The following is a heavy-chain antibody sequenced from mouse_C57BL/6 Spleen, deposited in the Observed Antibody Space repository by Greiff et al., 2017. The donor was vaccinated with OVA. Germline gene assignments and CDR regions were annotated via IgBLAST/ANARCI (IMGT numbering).Heavy chain of an antibody. V-gene: IGHV5-6*01. CDR2: ISSGGSYT. CDR3: ARLSFAY. Sequence: EVQLQESGGDLVKPGGSLKLSCAASGFTFSSYGMSWVRQTPDKRLEWVATISSGGSYTYYPDSVKGRFTISRDNAKNTLYLQMSSLKSEDTAMYYCARLSFAYWGQGTLVTVSA. CDR1: GFTFSSYG. J-gene: IGHJ3*01.